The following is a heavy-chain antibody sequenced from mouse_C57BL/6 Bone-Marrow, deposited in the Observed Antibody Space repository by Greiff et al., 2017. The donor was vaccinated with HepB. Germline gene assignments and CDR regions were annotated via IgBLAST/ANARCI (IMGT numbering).Heavy chain of an antibody. D-gene: IGHD2-1*01. J-gene: IGHJ4*01. CDR2: ISSGSSTI. CDR1: GFTFSDYG. Sequence: EVKLVESGGGLVKPGGSLKLSCAASGFTFSDYGMHWVRQAPEKGLEWVAYISSGSSTIYYADTVKGRCTISRDNAKNTLFLQMTSLRSEDTAMYYCARGGNRPYYAMDYWGQGTSVTVSS. CDR3: ARGGNRPYYAMDY. V-gene: IGHV5-17*01.